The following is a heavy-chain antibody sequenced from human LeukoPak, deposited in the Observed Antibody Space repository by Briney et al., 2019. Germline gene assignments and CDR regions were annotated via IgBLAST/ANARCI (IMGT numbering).Heavy chain of an antibody. CDR1: GYTLTELS. CDR3: ATNLRYFDWFYFDY. D-gene: IGHD3-9*01. Sequence: ASVKVSCKVSGYTLTELSMHWVRQAPGKGLEWMGGFDPEDGETIYAQKFQGRVTMTEDTSTDTAYMELSSLRSEDTAVYYCATNLRYFDWFYFDYWGQGTLVTVSS. CDR2: FDPEDGET. J-gene: IGHJ4*02. V-gene: IGHV1-24*01.